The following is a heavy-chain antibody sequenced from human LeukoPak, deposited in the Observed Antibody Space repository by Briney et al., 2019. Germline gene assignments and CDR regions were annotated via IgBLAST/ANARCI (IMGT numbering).Heavy chain of an antibody. Sequence: SETLSLTCTVSGGSISSYYWSWIRQPAGKGLVWIGRIYTSGSTNYNPSLKSRVTMSVDTSKNQFSLKLSSVTAADTAVYYCARGVVPAADAYYWGQGTLVTVSS. CDR3: ARGVVPAADAYY. V-gene: IGHV4-4*07. D-gene: IGHD2-2*01. J-gene: IGHJ4*02. CDR2: IYTSGST. CDR1: GGSISSYY.